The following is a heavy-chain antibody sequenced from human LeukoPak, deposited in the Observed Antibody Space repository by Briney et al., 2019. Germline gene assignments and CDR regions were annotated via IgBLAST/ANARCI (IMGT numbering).Heavy chain of an antibody. J-gene: IGHJ4*02. Sequence: PGGSLRLSCAASGFTFSSYGMHWVRQAPGKGLEWVAVIWYDGGYKYYADSVKGRFTISRDNSKNTLYLQMNSLRAEDTAVYYCARDPTAYYDSSGYYLNTIDYWGQGTLVTVSS. CDR1: GFTFSSYG. CDR3: ARDPTAYYDSSGYYLNTIDY. V-gene: IGHV3-33*01. CDR2: IWYDGGYK. D-gene: IGHD3-22*01.